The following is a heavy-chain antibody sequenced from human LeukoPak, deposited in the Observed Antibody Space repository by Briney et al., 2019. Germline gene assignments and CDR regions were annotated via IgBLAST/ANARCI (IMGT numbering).Heavy chain of an antibody. Sequence: GRSLRLSCAASGFTFSSYGMHWVRQAPGKGLEWVAVISYDGSNKYYADSVKGRFTISRDNSKNTLYLQMNSLRAEDTAVYYCANLELAVAGGDYFDYWGQGTLVTVSS. J-gene: IGHJ4*02. CDR1: GFTFSSYG. CDR3: ANLELAVAGGDYFDY. CDR2: ISYDGSNK. V-gene: IGHV3-30*18. D-gene: IGHD6-19*01.